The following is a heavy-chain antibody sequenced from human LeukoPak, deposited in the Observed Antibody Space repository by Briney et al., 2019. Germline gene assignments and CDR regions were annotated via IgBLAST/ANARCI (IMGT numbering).Heavy chain of an antibody. CDR3: TRGGYGGGSFDY. D-gene: IGHD4-23*01. V-gene: IGHV3-49*04. Sequence: GRSLRLSCTASGFTFGDYAMSWVRQAPGKGLEWVGFVRVKGYGATTEYAVSVKGRFTISRDDSKSIAYLQMNSRKTDDTGVYYCTRGGYGGGSFDYWGQGTLVTVSS. J-gene: IGHJ4*02. CDR1: GFTFGDYA. CDR2: VRVKGYGATT.